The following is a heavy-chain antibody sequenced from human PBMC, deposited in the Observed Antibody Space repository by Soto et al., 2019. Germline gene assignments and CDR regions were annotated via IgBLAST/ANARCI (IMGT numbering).Heavy chain of an antibody. CDR3: VRQGIGVLHGLVDV. CDR1: GDSISSYN. J-gene: IGHJ6*02. CDR2: FRSGGGT. D-gene: IGHD3-10*01. V-gene: IGHV4-59*08. Sequence: QVQLQESGPGLVKPSETLSLTCTVSGDSISSYNLAWIRQPPGKGLEWIGYFRSGGGTSYNPPLKRRVAISADTTMKQYSLRLSSVTAEDTAVYYCVRQGIGVLHGLVDVWGQGATVTVSS.